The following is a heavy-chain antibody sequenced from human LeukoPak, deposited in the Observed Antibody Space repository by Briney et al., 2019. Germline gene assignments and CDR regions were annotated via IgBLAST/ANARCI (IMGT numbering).Heavy chain of an antibody. J-gene: IGHJ4*02. Sequence: GGSLRLSCAASGFTFSSYSMNWVRQAPGKGLEWVSSISSSSSYIYYADSVKGRFTISRDNAKNSPYLQMNSLRAEDTAVYYCAKDNAYSSGWLYYFDYWGQGTLVTVSS. D-gene: IGHD6-19*01. CDR3: AKDNAYSSGWLYYFDY. V-gene: IGHV3-21*04. CDR2: ISSSSSYI. CDR1: GFTFSSYS.